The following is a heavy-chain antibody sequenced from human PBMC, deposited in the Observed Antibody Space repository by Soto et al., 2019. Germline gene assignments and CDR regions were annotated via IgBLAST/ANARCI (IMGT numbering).Heavy chain of an antibody. Sequence: SETLSLTCAVSGYSISSGYYWGWIRQPPGKGLEWIGSIYHSGSTYYNPSLKSRVTISVDTSKNQFSLKLSSVTAADTAVYYCARERWIQLWLRAGDYYYGMDVWGQGTTVTVSS. J-gene: IGHJ6*02. CDR3: ARERWIQLWLRAGDYYYGMDV. CDR2: IYHSGST. CDR1: GYSISSGYY. V-gene: IGHV4-38-2*02. D-gene: IGHD5-18*01.